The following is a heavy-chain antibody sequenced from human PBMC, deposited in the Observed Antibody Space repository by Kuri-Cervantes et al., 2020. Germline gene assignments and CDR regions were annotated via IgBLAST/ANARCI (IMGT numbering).Heavy chain of an antibody. CDR3: AKSGYLRYYYYGMDV. V-gene: IGHV3-9*01. J-gene: IGHJ6*02. D-gene: IGHD5-12*01. Sequence: GGSLRLSCAASGFTFSSYSMNWVRQAPGKGLEWVSGISWNSGSIGYADSVKGRFTISRDNAKNSLYLQMNSLRAEDTALYYCAKSGYLRYYYYGMDVWGQGTTVTVSS. CDR2: ISWNSGSI. CDR1: GFTFSSYS.